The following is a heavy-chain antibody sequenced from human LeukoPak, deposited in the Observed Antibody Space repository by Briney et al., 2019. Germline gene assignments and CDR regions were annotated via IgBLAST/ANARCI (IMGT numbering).Heavy chain of an antibody. Sequence: ASMKVSCKASGYTFTSYYMHWVRQAPGQGLDVMGIINPSGGSTSYAQKFQGRVTMTRDTSTSTVYMELSSLRSEDTAVYYCARTPVDLATDYFDYWGQGTLVTV. CDR1: GYTFTSYY. D-gene: IGHD5-24*01. V-gene: IGHV1-46*01. CDR3: ARTPVDLATDYFDY. CDR2: INPSGGST. J-gene: IGHJ4*02.